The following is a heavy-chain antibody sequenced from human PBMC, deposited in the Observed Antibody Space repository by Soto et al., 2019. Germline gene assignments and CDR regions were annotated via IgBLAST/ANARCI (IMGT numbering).Heavy chain of an antibody. V-gene: IGHV4-30-2*01. CDR2: IYHSGST. J-gene: IGHJ5*02. CDR3: ARAGGTMVRGVIMSGWFDP. D-gene: IGHD3-10*01. Sequence: PSETLSLTCAVSGGPISSGGYSWSWIRQPPGKGLEWIGYIYHSGSTYYNPSLKSRVTISVDRSKNQFSLKLSSVTAADTAVYYCARAGGTMVRGVIMSGWFDPWGQETLVTVSS. CDR1: GGPISSGGYS.